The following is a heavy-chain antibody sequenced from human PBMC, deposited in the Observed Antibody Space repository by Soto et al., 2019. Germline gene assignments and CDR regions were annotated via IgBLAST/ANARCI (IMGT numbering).Heavy chain of an antibody. CDR2: IYHSGST. V-gene: IGHV4-39*02. CDR3: AREEAVAGYYYYGMDV. D-gene: IGHD6-19*01. CDR1: GGSISSSSYY. J-gene: IGHJ6*02. Sequence: QLQLQESGPGLVKPSETLSLTCTVSGGSISSSSYYWGWIRQPPGKGLEWIGSIYHSGSTYYNPPLKSRVTISVDTSKNQFSLKLSSVTAADTAVYYCAREEAVAGYYYYGMDVWGQGTTVTVSS.